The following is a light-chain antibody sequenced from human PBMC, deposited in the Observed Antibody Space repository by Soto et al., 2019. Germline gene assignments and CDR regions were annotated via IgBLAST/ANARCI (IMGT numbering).Light chain of an antibody. CDR3: ASWDDSLNGYV. V-gene: IGLV1-44*01. CDR2: SNN. CDR1: SYNIGSNT. Sequence: QSVLTQPPSASGTPGQRVTISCSGSSYNIGSNTINWYQQLPGTAPKLLIYSNNQRPSGVPDRFSGSKSGPSASLAISGLQSEDEADYYCASWDDSLNGYVFAPGTKLTVL. J-gene: IGLJ1*01.